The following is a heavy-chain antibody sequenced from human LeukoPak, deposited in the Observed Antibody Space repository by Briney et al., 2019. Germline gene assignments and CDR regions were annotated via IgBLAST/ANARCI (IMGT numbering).Heavy chain of an antibody. CDR3: TRDQLSMGYFDY. Sequence: GGSLRLSCATSGFTFRSYGMHWVRQAPGKGLEWVAFIRFDASNKYYTDSVKGRFTISRDSSKNTVYLQMNSLRSEDTAVYFCTRDQLSMGYFDYWGQGTLVSVSS. CDR1: GFTFRSYG. V-gene: IGHV3-30*02. J-gene: IGHJ4*02. CDR2: IRFDASNK. D-gene: IGHD3-10*01.